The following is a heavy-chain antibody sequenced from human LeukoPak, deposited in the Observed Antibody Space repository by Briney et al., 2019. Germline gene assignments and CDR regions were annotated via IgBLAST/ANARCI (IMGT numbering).Heavy chain of an antibody. V-gene: IGHV4-59*01. D-gene: IGHD3-22*01. CDR2: IYYSGRT. CDR3: ARVRNYYDTSGYYALDY. Sequence: PSETLSLTCAVYGGSFSGYYWTWIRQPPGKGLEWIGFIYYSGRTNYNPSLKSRVTISVDTSKNQFSLKLSSVTAADTAVYYCARVRNYYDTSGYYALDYWGQGTLVTVSS. J-gene: IGHJ4*02. CDR1: GGSFSGYY.